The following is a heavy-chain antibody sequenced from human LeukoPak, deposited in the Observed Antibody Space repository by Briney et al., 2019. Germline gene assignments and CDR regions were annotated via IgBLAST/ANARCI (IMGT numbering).Heavy chain of an antibody. CDR1: GFTFSSYG. J-gene: IGHJ4*02. CDR3: AKEGRSGPFDY. Sequence: AGGSLRLSCGASGFTFSSYGMSWVRQAPGKGLEWVSSITRSSYIYYADSVKGRFTISRDNAKNSLYLQINSLRAEDTAVYYCAKEGRSGPFDYWGQGTLVTVSS. D-gene: IGHD3-10*01. V-gene: IGHV3-21*01. CDR2: ITRSSYI.